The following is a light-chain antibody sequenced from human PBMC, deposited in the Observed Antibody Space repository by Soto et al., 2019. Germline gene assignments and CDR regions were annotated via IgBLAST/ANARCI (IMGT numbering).Light chain of an antibody. J-gene: IGKJ2*01. CDR1: QGMSNY. CDR2: AAS. Sequence: DIQMTQSPSSLSASVGDRVTITCRASQGMSNYLAWFQQKSGRVPKLLIHAASTLQSGVPSRFSGSGSGTDFTLTISSLQPEDVATYYCQKYNSGPYTFGQGTKLEIK. CDR3: QKYNSGPYT. V-gene: IGKV1-27*01.